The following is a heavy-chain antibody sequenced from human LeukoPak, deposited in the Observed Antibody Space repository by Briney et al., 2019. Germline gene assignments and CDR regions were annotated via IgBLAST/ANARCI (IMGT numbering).Heavy chain of an antibody. J-gene: IGHJ4*02. V-gene: IGHV3-21*03. CDR2: ISSSSSYI. Sequence: PGGSLRLSCAASGFTFSSYGMHWVRQAPGKGLEWVSSISSSSSYIYYADSVKGRFTISRDNVKNSLYLQMNSLRVEDTGVYYCARDLGDWYTSGFDDWGQGSLVIVSS. D-gene: IGHD3-10*01. CDR1: GFTFSSYG. CDR3: ARDLGDWYTSGFDD.